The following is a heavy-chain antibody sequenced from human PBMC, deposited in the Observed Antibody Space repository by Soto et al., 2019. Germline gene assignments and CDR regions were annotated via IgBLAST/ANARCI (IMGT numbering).Heavy chain of an antibody. CDR2: IYYSGST. Sequence: QVQLQESVPGLVRPSETLSLTCTVSGGSFSSYYWTWIRQSPGKGLEWIGYIYYSGSTDYNPSLRGRLAISIDTSKNQFSLRLNSMTAADTAVYYCAGRDCSGTNCYYLDYYYMDVWGKGTTVTVSS. D-gene: IGHD2-2*01. CDR3: AGRDCSGTNCYYLDYYYMDV. V-gene: IGHV4-59*08. J-gene: IGHJ6*03. CDR1: GGSFSSYY.